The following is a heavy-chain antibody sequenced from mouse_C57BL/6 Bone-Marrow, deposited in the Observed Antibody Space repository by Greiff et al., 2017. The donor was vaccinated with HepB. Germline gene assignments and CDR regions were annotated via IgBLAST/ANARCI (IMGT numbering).Heavy chain of an antibody. Sequence: VQLQQSGAELARPGASVKLSCKASGYTFTSYGISWVQQRTGQGLEWIGEIYPRSGNTYYNEKFKGKATLTADKSSSTAYMELRSLTSEDSAVYYCSIGHGIYDYLYYFDYWGQCTTLTVAS. CDR3: SIGHGIYDYLYYFDY. CDR1: GYTFTSYG. D-gene: IGHD2-4*01. CDR2: IYPRSGNT. J-gene: IGHJ2*01. V-gene: IGHV1-81*01.